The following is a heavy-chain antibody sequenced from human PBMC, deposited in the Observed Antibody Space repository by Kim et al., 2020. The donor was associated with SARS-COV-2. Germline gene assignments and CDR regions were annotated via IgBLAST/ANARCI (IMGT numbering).Heavy chain of an antibody. D-gene: IGHD3-10*01. Sequence: SETLSLTCTVSGGSVSSGSYYWSWIRQPPGKGLEWIGYIYYSGSTNYNPSLKSRVTISVDTSKNQFSLKLSSVTASDTAVYYCARGPYGSGSTYWGQGTL. CDR1: GGSVSSGSYY. V-gene: IGHV4-61*01. CDR2: IYYSGST. CDR3: ARGPYGSGSTY. J-gene: IGHJ4*02.